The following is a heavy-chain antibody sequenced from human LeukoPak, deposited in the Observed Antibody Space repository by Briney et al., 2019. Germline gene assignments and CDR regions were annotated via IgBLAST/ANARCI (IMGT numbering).Heavy chain of an antibody. V-gene: IGHV3-15*01. D-gene: IGHD1-1*01. CDR1: GFTFSHTW. Sequence: GGSLRLSCAASGFTFSHTWISWVRQAPGKGLEWVGRVKSKNDGGSTDYAAPVKGRFFISRDDSRGTLSLEMNSLKIEDTAVYFCVGRPWNFDYWGQGTLVTVSS. CDR3: VGRPWNFDY. CDR2: VKSKNDGGST. J-gene: IGHJ4*02.